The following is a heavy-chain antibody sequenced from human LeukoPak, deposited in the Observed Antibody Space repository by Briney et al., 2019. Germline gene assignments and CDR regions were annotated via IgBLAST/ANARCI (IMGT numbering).Heavy chain of an antibody. CDR2: INHRGDT. J-gene: IGHJ4*03. D-gene: IGHD1-1*01. Sequence: PSETLSLTCAVYGGSFRSYYWSWLPQSPGKELEWIAEINHRGDTNYNPSVKSRVTISVDTSKNQFSLKVTSLTAADTAVYFCARGPTISETGYFDYWGQGTLVTVSS. V-gene: IGHV4-34*01. CDR3: ARGPTISETGYFDY. CDR1: GGSFRSYY.